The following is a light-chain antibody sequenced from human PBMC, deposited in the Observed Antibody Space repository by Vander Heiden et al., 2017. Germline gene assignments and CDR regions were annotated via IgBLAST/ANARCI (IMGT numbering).Light chain of an antibody. V-gene: IGKV1-39*01. Sequence: DIQMTKSPSSLSASVGDRVTITCRASQNISHFTNWYQQRPGKAPQLLLSTSSKLQSGVPSRFSGSGSGTDFTLTISSLQPEDFATYYCQQSYKNPVTFGGGTRVEIK. CDR2: TSS. CDR3: QQSYKNPVT. CDR1: QNISHF. J-gene: IGKJ4*01.